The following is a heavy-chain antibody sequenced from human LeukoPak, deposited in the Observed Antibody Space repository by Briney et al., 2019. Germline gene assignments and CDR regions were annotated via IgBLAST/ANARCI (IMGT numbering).Heavy chain of an antibody. CDR3: ARALRGRGGGYDYYYGMDV. J-gene: IGHJ6*02. V-gene: IGHV3-21*01. Sequence: PGGSLKLSCAASGFTFSSYAMYWVRQAPGKGLEWVSSISSSSSYIYYADSVKGRFTISRDNAKNSLYLQMNSLRAEDTAVYYCARALRGRGGGYDYYYGMDVWGQGTTVTVSS. CDR2: ISSSSSYI. CDR1: GFTFSSYA. D-gene: IGHD5-12*01.